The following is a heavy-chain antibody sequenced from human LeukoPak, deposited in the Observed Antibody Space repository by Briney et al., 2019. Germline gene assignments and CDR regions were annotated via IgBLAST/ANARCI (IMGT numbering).Heavy chain of an antibody. Sequence: SETLSLTCTVSGGSISSGGYYWSWIRQHPGKGPEWIGYIYYSGSTYYNPSLKSRVTISVDTSKNQFSLKLSSVTAADTAVYYCARGDGGYSSSWPFDYWGQGTLVTVSS. D-gene: IGHD6-13*01. CDR1: GGSISSGGYY. J-gene: IGHJ4*02. CDR2: IYYSGST. V-gene: IGHV4-31*03. CDR3: ARGDGGYSSSWPFDY.